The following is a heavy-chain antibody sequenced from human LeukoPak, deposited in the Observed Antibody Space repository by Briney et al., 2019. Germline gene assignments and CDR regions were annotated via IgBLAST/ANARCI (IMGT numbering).Heavy chain of an antibody. CDR3: AREGSGESRPTLDI. V-gene: IGHV3-7*01. Sequence: GGSLRLSCAASGFTFNTYWMAWIRQVPGKGLEWVANMKHDGSEIYYGGSVKGRFTISRDNAKNSLYLQMNSLRVEDTAVYYCAREGSGESRPTLDIWGQGTTVTVSS. CDR1: GFTFNTYW. J-gene: IGHJ3*02. D-gene: IGHD3-10*01. CDR2: MKHDGSEI.